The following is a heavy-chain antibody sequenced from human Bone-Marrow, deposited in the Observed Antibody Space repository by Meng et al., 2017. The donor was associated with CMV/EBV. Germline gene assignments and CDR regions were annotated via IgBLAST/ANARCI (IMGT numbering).Heavy chain of an antibody. Sequence: GESLKISCVASGFPFSGYTMTWVRQAPGKGLEWVSSLSDNSAYIYYADSVKGRFTISRDNAKNSLFLQMDSRRAEDTAVYYCARLTIVGVRGYDYWGQGTLVTVSS. CDR2: LSDNSAYI. CDR1: GFPFSGYT. J-gene: IGHJ4*02. V-gene: IGHV3-21*01. D-gene: IGHD1-26*01. CDR3: ARLTIVGVRGYDY.